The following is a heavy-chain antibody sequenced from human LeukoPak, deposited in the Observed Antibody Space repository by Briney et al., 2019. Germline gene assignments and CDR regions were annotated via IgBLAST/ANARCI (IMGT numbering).Heavy chain of an antibody. CDR1: GGSFSGYY. CDR3: ARGPHIAAAGTGRFWNY. CDR2: INHSGST. D-gene: IGHD6-13*01. J-gene: IGHJ4*02. V-gene: IGHV4-34*01. Sequence: SETLSLTCAAYGGSFSGYYWRWIRQPPGKGLEWIGEINHSGSTNYNPSLKSRVTISVDTSKNQFSLKLSSVTAADTAVYYCARGPHIAAAGTGRFWNYWGQGTLVTVSS.